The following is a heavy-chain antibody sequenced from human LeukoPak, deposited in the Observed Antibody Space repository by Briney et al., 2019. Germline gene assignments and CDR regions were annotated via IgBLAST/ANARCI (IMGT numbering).Heavy chain of an antibody. CDR3: AKARGRVTTIVVVTHAFDS. Sequence: GGSLRLSCASSGFTFNSFALSWVRQARWEGLEWVSTLSGSSTGTYYADSVKGRFTISRDNSKNTLYLQMNGLRAEDTAVYYCAKARGRVTTIVVVTHAFDSWGQGTLVTVSS. J-gene: IGHJ4*02. CDR1: GFTFNSFA. CDR2: LSGSSTGT. D-gene: IGHD2-21*02. V-gene: IGHV3-23*01.